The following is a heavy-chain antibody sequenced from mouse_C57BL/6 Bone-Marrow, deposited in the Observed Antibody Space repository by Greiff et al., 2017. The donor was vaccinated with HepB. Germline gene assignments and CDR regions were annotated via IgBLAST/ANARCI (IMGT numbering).Heavy chain of an antibody. V-gene: IGHV5-16*01. CDR3: ARDPETGTRWYFDV. J-gene: IGHJ1*03. Sequence: EVQVVESEGGLVQPGRSMKLSCTASGFTFSDYYMAWVRQVPEKGLEWVANINYDGSSTYYLDSLKSRFIISRDNAKNILYLQMSSLKSEDTATYYCARDPETGTRWYFDVWGTGTTVTVSS. CDR1: GFTFSDYY. D-gene: IGHD4-1*01. CDR2: INYDGSST.